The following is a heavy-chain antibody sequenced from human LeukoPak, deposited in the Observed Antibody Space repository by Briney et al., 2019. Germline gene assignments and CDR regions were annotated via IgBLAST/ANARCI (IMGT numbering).Heavy chain of an antibody. V-gene: IGHV3-23*01. CDR2: ISGSGGST. D-gene: IGHD3-9*01. J-gene: IGHJ4*02. Sequence: GSLRLSCAASGFTFSSYAMSWVRQAPGKGLEWVSAISGSGGSTYYADSVKGRFTISRDNSKNTLYLQMNSLRAEDTAVYYCAKSRGILTGYPSFDYWGQGTLVTVSS. CDR3: AKSRGILTGYPSFDY. CDR1: GFTFSSYA.